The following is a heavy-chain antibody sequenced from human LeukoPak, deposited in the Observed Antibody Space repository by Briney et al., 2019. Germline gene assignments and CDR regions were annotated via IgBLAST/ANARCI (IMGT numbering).Heavy chain of an antibody. Sequence: GRSLRLSCAASGFTFDDYAMHWVRQAPGKGLEWVSGISWNSGSIGYADSVKGRFTISRDNAKNSLNLQMNSLRAEDTALYYCAKARRSMIVVGWSWFDPWGQGTLVTVSS. CDR3: AKARRSMIVVGWSWFDP. J-gene: IGHJ5*02. CDR2: ISWNSGSI. CDR1: GFTFDDYA. D-gene: IGHD3-22*01. V-gene: IGHV3-9*01.